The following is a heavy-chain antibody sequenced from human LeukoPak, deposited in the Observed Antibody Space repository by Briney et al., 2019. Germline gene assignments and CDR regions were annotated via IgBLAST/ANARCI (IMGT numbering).Heavy chain of an antibody. V-gene: IGHV3-49*04. CDR3: TRVGYSSSWYSVY. J-gene: IGHJ4*02. CDR2: IRSKAYGGTA. Sequence: PGGSLRLSCTASGFIFGDYSMNWVRQAPGKGLEGVGFIRSKAYGGTAEYAASVKGRFTISRDDSKSIAYLQMNSLKTEDTAVYYCTRVGYSSSWYSVYWGQGTLVTVSS. D-gene: IGHD6-13*01. CDR1: GFIFGDYS.